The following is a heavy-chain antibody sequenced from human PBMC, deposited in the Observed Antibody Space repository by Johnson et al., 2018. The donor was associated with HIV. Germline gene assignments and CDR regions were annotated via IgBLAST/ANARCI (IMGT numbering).Heavy chain of an antibody. V-gene: IGHV3-20*04. CDR3: ARVKSYGNWGSRKGGRESRAAFDI. CDR1: GFTFDDYG. CDR2: INWNGGST. D-gene: IGHD7-27*01. J-gene: IGHJ3*02. Sequence: VQLVESGGGLVQPGGSLRLSCATSGFTFDDYGMSWVRQAPGKGLEWVSGINWNGGSTGYADSVKGRFTISRDNAKNSLYLQMNSLRAEDTAVYYCARVKSYGNWGSRKGGRESRAAFDIWGQGTMVTVSS.